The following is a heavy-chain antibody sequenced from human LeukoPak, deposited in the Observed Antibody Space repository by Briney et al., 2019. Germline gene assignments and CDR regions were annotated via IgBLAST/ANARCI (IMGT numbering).Heavy chain of an antibody. CDR2: IKQDGSEK. CDR1: GFTFTSYW. J-gene: IGHJ6*02. Sequence: GSLRLTCVASGFTFTSYWMTWVRQAPAKGLEWVANIKQDGSEKYYVDSVKGRFTISRDNAKNSLYLQMNSLRAEDTAVYYCARDPGGSGSYYDGMDVWGQGTTATVSS. V-gene: IGHV3-7*05. CDR3: ARDPGGSGSYYDGMDV. D-gene: IGHD3-10*01.